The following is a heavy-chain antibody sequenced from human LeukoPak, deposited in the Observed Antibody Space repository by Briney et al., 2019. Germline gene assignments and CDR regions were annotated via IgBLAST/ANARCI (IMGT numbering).Heavy chain of an antibody. V-gene: IGHV4-34*01. CDR1: GGSFSDYS. CDR3: ARVAYRYSINDWSRTGLGAYATKYYYYMDV. D-gene: IGHD3-9*01. Sequence: SETLSLTCAVYGGSFSDYSWTWIRQAPGEGLEWIGEINHNGGTNHNPSLVSRVIMSVDTSKNQFSLKVSSVTAADTAVYYCARVAYRYSINDWSRTGLGAYATKYYYYMDVWGKGTTVTVSS. J-gene: IGHJ6*03. CDR2: INHNGGT.